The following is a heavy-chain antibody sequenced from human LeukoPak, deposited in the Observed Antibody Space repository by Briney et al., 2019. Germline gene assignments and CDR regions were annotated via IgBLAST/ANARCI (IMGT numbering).Heavy chain of an antibody. J-gene: IGHJ4*02. CDR2: IYTSGST. V-gene: IGHV4-61*02. D-gene: IGHD1-26*01. Sequence: SETLSLTCTVSGGSISSGSYYWSWIRQPAGKGLEWIGRIYTSGSTNYNPSLKSRVTISVDTSKNQFSLKLSSVTVADTAVYYCASGLSGSYPNFDYCGQGTLVTVSS. CDR1: GGSISSGSYY. CDR3: ASGLSGSYPNFDY.